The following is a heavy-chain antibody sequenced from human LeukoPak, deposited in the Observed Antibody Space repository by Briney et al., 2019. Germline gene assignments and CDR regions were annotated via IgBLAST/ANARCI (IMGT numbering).Heavy chain of an antibody. D-gene: IGHD3-10*01. V-gene: IGHV4-38-2*02. CDR3: ARDGSRLVTYYYKMNWFDP. Sequence: SETLSLTCTVSGYSISSGYYWGWIRQPPGKGLEWIGSIYHSGSTYYNPSLKSRVTISVDTSKNQFSLKLSSVTAADTAVYYCARDGSRLVTYYYKMNWFDPWGQGTLVTVSS. CDR2: IYHSGST. CDR1: GYSISSGYY. J-gene: IGHJ5*02.